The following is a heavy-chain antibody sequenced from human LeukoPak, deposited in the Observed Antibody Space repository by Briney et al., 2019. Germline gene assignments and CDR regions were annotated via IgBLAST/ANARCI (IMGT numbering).Heavy chain of an antibody. CDR3: ARVGDSSGRYNWFDP. Sequence: SETLSLTCAVYGGSFSGYYWSWIRQPPGKGLEWIGEINHSGSTNYNPSPKSRVTISVDTSKNQFSLKLSSVTAADTAVYYCARVGDSSGRYNWFDPWGQGTLVTVSS. D-gene: IGHD6-19*01. J-gene: IGHJ5*02. V-gene: IGHV4-34*01. CDR2: INHSGST. CDR1: GGSFSGYY.